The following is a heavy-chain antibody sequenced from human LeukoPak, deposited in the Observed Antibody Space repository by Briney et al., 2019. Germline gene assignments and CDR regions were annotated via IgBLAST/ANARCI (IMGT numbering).Heavy chain of an antibody. CDR1: GFTFSSYG. CDR2: IRYDGNNK. V-gene: IGHV3-30*02. Sequence: PGRSLRLSCAASGFTFSSYGMHWVRQAPGKGLEWVAFIRYDGNNKYYADSVKGRFTISRDNSKNTLFLQMNSLRAEDTAVYYCAKDGTTPGDYWGQGTLVTVSS. D-gene: IGHD2/OR15-2a*01. J-gene: IGHJ4*02. CDR3: AKDGTTPGDY.